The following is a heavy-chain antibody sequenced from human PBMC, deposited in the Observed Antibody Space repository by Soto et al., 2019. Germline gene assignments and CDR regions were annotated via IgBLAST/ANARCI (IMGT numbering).Heavy chain of an antibody. V-gene: IGHV4-39*01. CDR2: IYYSGST. Sequence: PSETLSLTCTVSGGSISSSSYYWGWIRQPPGKGLEWIGSIYYSGSTYYNPSLKSRVTISVDTSKDQFSLKLSSVTAADTAVYYCARGKGRQVLLWFGEPLYYYYGMDVWGQGTTVTAP. CDR3: ARGKGRQVLLWFGEPLYYYYGMDV. J-gene: IGHJ6*02. D-gene: IGHD3-10*01. CDR1: GGSISSSSYY.